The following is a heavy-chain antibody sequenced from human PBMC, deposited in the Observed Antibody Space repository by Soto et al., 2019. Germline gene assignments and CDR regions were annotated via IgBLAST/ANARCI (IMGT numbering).Heavy chain of an antibody. D-gene: IGHD3-10*01. CDR2: IYHSGST. Sequence: PSETLSLTCAVSGSSISSGGYSWSWIRQPPGKGLEWIGYIYHSGSTYYNPSLKSRVTISVDRSKNQFSLKLSSVTAADTAVYYCARVRGPRVSEFDYWGQGTLVTVSS. V-gene: IGHV4-30-2*01. CDR3: ARVRGPRVSEFDY. J-gene: IGHJ4*02. CDR1: GSSISSGGYS.